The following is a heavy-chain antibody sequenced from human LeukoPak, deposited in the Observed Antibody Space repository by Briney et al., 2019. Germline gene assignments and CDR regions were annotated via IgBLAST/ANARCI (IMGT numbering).Heavy chain of an antibody. CDR3: ATGYCSSTSCRGGFDY. D-gene: IGHD2-2*01. CDR2: IKSETDSGTT. Sequence: GGSLRLSCAASGFIFTNAWMTWVRQAPGRGLVWVGRIKSETDSGTTDYAAPVKGRFTISRDDSKNTLYLQLNSLRTEDTAVYYCATGYCSSTSCRGGFDYWGQGTLVTVSS. CDR1: GFIFTNAW. V-gene: IGHV3-15*01. J-gene: IGHJ4*02.